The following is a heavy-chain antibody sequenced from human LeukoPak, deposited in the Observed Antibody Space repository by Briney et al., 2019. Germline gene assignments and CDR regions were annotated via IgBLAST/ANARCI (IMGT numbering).Heavy chain of an antibody. CDR1: GGSFSGYY. V-gene: IGHV4-34*01. Sequence: SETLSLTCAVYGGSFSGYYWSWIRQPLGKGLEWIGEINHSGSTNYNPSLKSRVTISVDTSKNQFSLKLSSVTAADTAVYYCARGPGEAGNCSSTSCSAFDYWGQGTLVTVSS. D-gene: IGHD2-2*01. CDR3: ARGPGEAGNCSSTSCSAFDY. CDR2: INHSGST. J-gene: IGHJ4*02.